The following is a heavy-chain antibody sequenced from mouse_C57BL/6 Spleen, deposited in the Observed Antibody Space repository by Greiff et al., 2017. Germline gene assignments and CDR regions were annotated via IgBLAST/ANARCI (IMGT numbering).Heavy chain of an antibody. CDR3: ASGDYDAAY. Sequence: QVQLQQPGAELVKPGASVKLSCKASGYTFTSYWMHWVKQRPGQGLEWIGMIHPNSGSTNYNEKFKSKATLTVDKSSSTAYMQRSSLTSEDSAVYYCASGDYDAAYWGQGTLVTVSA. J-gene: IGHJ3*01. D-gene: IGHD2-4*01. V-gene: IGHV1-64*01. CDR2: IHPNSGST. CDR1: GYTFTSYW.